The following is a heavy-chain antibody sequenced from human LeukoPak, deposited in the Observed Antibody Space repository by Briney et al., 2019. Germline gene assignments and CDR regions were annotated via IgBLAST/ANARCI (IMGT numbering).Heavy chain of an antibody. CDR1: GFTFSSYA. CDR3: AKVWWYDSSGYGAFDI. CDR2: ISGSGGST. D-gene: IGHD3-22*01. J-gene: IGHJ3*02. V-gene: IGHV3-23*01. Sequence: GGSLRLSCAASGFTFSSYAMSWVRQAPGKGLEWVSAISGSGGSTYYADSVKGRFTISRDNSKNTLYLQVNSLRAEDTAVYYCAKVWWYDSSGYGAFDIWGQGTMVTVSS.